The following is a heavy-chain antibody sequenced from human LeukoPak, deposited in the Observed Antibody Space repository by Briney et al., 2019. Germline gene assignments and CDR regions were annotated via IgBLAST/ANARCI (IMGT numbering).Heavy chain of an antibody. CDR3: AKDICSGGSCYSFSDY. J-gene: IGHJ4*02. V-gene: IGHV3-23*01. CDR2: ISGSGGST. D-gene: IGHD2-15*01. Sequence: TGGSPRLSCAASGFTFSSYAMSWVRQAPGKGLEWVSAISGSGGSTYYADSVKGRFTISRDNSKNTLYLQMNSLRAEDTAVYYCAKDICSGGSCYSFSDYWGQGTLVTVSS. CDR1: GFTFSSYA.